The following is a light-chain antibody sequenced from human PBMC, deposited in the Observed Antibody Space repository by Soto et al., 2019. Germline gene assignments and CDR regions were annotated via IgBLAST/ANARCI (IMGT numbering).Light chain of an antibody. CDR1: QDISSY. Sequence: IQLTQSPSSLSASVGDRVTVTCRASQDISSYLAWYQQKPGKAPKLLIYATSTLQSGVPSRFSGSGSGTEFPLTISSLQPDDFATYYCQQYNSYPLTFGGGTKVDIK. V-gene: IGKV1-9*01. CDR3: QQYNSYPLT. J-gene: IGKJ4*01. CDR2: ATS.